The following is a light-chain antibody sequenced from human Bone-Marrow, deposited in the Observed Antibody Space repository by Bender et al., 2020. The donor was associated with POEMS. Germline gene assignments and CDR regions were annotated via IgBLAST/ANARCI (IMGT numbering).Light chain of an antibody. J-gene: IGLJ1*01. CDR1: SSDVGSYNL. V-gene: IGLV2-14*02. CDR3: SSYAGSNNYV. Sequence: QSALTQPASVSGSPGQSITISCTGTSSDVGSYNLVSWYQQHPGKPPKLMIYEGSKRPSGVSNRFSGSKSGNTASLTISGLQAEDEADYYCSSYAGSNNYVFGTGTKVTVL. CDR2: EGS.